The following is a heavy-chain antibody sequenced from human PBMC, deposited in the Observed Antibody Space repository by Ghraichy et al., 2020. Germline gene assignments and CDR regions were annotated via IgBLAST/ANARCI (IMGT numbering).Heavy chain of an antibody. Sequence: GESLNISCAASGFTFSGYNMNWVRQAPGKGLEWVSSISYSSSYIYYGDSVKGRFTISRDNAKNSLYLQMNSLRAEDSALYYCARDRGYYDSSGYRFDYWGHGTLVTVSS. D-gene: IGHD3-22*01. CDR1: GFTFSGYN. CDR3: ARDRGYYDSSGYRFDY. V-gene: IGHV3-21*01. CDR2: ISYSSSYI. J-gene: IGHJ4*01.